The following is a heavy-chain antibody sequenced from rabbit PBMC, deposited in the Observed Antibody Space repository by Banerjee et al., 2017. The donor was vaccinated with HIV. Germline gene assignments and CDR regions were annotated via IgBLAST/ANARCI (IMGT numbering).Heavy chain of an antibody. V-gene: IGHV1S45*01. D-gene: IGHD6-1*01. J-gene: IGHJ4*01. Sequence: QEQLVESGGGLVQPEGSLTLTCKASGFSFSDRDVMCWVRQAPGKGLEWIACINAATGKPVYATWAKGQFTISSHNAQNTLYLQLNSLTAADTATYFCVRGPPYAGYAGYGYVYLNLWGPGTLVTVS. CDR2: INAATGKP. CDR1: GFSFSDRDV. CDR3: VRGPPYAGYAGYGYVYLNL.